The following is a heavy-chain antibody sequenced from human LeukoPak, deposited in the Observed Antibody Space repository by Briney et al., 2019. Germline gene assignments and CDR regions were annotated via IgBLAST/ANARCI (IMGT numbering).Heavy chain of an antibody. CDR3: AREWEDCSSTSCAFRGGDYYYGMDV. V-gene: IGHV4-39*07. Sequence: SETLSLTCTVSGGSISSSSYYWGWIRQPPGKGLEWIGEINHSGSTNYNPSLKSRVTISVDTSKNQFSLKLSSVTAADTAVYYCAREWEDCSSTSCAFRGGDYYYGMDVWGQGTTVTVSS. CDR1: GGSISSSSYY. D-gene: IGHD2-2*01. CDR2: INHSGST. J-gene: IGHJ6*02.